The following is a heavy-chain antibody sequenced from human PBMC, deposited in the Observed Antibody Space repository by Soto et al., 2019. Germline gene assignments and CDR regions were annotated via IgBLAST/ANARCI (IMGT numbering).Heavy chain of an antibody. J-gene: IGHJ4*02. CDR1: VGASSSGGSS. CDR3: ARAGAGTRKAFDY. CDR2: IYHGGST. D-gene: IGHD6-19*01. Sequence: PSDTLSLTGAVSVGASSSGGSSWSWILQPPGKGLEWIGYIYHGGSTYYNPSLKSRVTISVDRSKNQFSLKLSSVTAADTAVYYCARAGAGTRKAFDYWGQGTLVTVSS. V-gene: IGHV4-30-2*01.